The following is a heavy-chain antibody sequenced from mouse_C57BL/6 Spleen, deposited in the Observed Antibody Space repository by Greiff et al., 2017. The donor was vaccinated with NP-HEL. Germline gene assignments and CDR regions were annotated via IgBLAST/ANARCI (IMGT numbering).Heavy chain of an antibody. D-gene: IGHD2-3*01. CDR3: ARGYDGSLYAMDY. CDR1: GYSFTGYY. Sequence: VHVKQSGPELVKPGASVKISCKASGYSFTGYYMNWVKQSPEKSLEWIGEINPSTGGTTYNQKFKAKATLTVDKSSSTAYMQLKSLTSEDSAVYYCARGYDGSLYAMDYWGQGTSVTVSS. J-gene: IGHJ4*01. V-gene: IGHV1-42*01. CDR2: INPSTGGT.